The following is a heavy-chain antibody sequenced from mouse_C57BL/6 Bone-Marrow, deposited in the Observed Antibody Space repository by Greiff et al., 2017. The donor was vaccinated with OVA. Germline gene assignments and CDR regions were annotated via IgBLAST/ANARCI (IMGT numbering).Heavy chain of an antibody. J-gene: IGHJ4*01. Sequence: EVMLVESGGGLVQPGGSLKLSCAASGFTFSDYYMYWVRQTPEKRLEWVAYISNGGGSTYYPDTVKGRFTISRDNAKNTLYLQMSRLKSEDTAMYYCARHGPLTTVVAPYAMDYWGQGTSVTVSS. V-gene: IGHV5-12*01. CDR2: ISNGGGST. CDR1: GFTFSDYY. D-gene: IGHD1-1*01. CDR3: ARHGPLTTVVAPYAMDY.